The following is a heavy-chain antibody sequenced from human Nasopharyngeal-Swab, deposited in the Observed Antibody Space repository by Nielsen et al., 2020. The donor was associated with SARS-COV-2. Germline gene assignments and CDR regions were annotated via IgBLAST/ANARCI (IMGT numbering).Heavy chain of an antibody. J-gene: IGHJ4*02. Sequence: SETLSLTCTVSGGPISGYSWSWIRQPPGKGLEWIGYIYHSGSTYYNPSLKSRVTISVDRSKNQFSLKLSSVTAADTAVYYCARGEGEAIDYWGQGTLVTVSS. CDR1: GGPISGYS. CDR2: IYHSGST. CDR3: ARGEGEAIDY. D-gene: IGHD3-16*01. V-gene: IGHV4-30-2*01.